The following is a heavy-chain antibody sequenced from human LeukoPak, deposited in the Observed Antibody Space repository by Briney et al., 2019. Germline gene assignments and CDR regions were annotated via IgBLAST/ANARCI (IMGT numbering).Heavy chain of an antibody. J-gene: IGHJ4*02. CDR1: GGSVSSGSYY. V-gene: IGHV4-61*01. CDR3: ARGIIDGNYFDY. CDR2: IYHSGST. Sequence: SETLSLTCTVSGGSVSSGSYYWSWIRQPPGKGLEWIGYIYHSGSTNYNPSLKSRVTISVDTSKNQFSLKLSSVTAADTAVYYCARGIIDGNYFDYWGQGTLVTVSS. D-gene: IGHD1-14*01.